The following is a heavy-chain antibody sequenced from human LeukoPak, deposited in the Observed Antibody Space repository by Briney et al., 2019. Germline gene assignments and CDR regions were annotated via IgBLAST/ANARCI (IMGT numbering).Heavy chain of an antibody. J-gene: IGHJ4*02. D-gene: IGHD3-3*01. CDR2: ISSSSSYI. CDR1: GFTFSSYS. V-gene: IGHV3-21*01. CDR3: AREGGMEWILSKDYYFDY. Sequence: GGSLILSCAASGFTFSSYSMNWVRQAPGKGLEWVSSISSSSSYIYYADSVKGRFTISRDNAKNSLYLQMNSLRAEDTAVYYCAREGGMEWILSKDYYFDYWGQGTLVTVSS.